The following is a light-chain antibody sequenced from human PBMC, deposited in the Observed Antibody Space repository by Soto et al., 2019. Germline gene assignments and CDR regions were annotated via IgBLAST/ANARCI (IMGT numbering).Light chain of an antibody. V-gene: IGKV1-5*03. CDR3: QQYNTFPLT. CDR2: KAS. J-gene: IGKJ4*01. CDR1: QSISTW. Sequence: DIQMTQSPSTLSASVGDRVTITCRASQSISTWLAWYQQKPGKAPTLLIYKASNLEGGVPSRFSGSGSGTELNITISSLQPDDFATYYCQQYNTFPLTFGGGTAVEIK.